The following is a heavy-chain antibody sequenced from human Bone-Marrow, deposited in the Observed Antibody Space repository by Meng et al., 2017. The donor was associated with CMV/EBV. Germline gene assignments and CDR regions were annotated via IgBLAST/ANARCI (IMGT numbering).Heavy chain of an antibody. D-gene: IGHD2-8*01. CDR3: ATGLPNNGY. J-gene: IGHJ4*02. Sequence: GESLNISCTVAGLTLTKFALHWVRQPPGQGLEWVRLISFDVNKVYYEDSVKGRFIISRDNSKNSFYLQMNSLRPDDTAIYYCATGLPNNGYWGQGREVTVSS. CDR2: ISFDVNKV. CDR1: GLTLTKFA. V-gene: IGHV3-30*13.